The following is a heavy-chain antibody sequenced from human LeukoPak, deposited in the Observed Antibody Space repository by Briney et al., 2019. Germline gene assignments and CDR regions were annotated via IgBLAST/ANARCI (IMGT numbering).Heavy chain of an antibody. CDR2: IRYDGSNK. D-gene: IGHD2-2*01. V-gene: IGHV3-30*02. CDR3: AKEDIVVVPAASTWYYYYMDV. J-gene: IGHJ6*03. CDR1: GFTFSSYG. Sequence: GGSLRLSCAASGFTFSSYGMHWVRQAPGKGLEWVAFIRYDGSNKYYADSVKGRFTISRDNSKNTLYLQMNSLRAEDTAVYYCAKEDIVVVPAASTWYYYYMDVWGKGTTVTVSS.